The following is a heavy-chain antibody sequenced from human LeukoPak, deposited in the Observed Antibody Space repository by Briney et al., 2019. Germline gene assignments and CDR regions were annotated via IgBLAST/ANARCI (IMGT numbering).Heavy chain of an antibody. Sequence: GGSLRLSCAASGFTFSSYSMNWVRQAPGKGLEWVSSISSSSSYIYYADSVKGRFTISRDNAKNSLYLQMNSLRAEDTAVYYCAKRAYYDSTAISPREFDYWGQGTLVVVSS. CDR1: GFTFSSYS. V-gene: IGHV3-21*04. J-gene: IGHJ4*02. D-gene: IGHD3-22*01. CDR2: ISSSSSYI. CDR3: AKRAYYDSTAISPREFDY.